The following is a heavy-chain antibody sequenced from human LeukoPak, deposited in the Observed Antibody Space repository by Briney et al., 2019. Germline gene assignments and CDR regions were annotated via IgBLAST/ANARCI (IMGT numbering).Heavy chain of an antibody. CDR3: ARHFLGELPDMDV. CDR1: GYTFTSYG. Sequence: KVSCKASGYTFTSYGISWVRQMPGKGLEWMGRIDPSDSYTKYSPSFQGHVTISGDESISTAYLQWSSLKASDTAMYYCARHFLGELPDMDVWGQGTTVTVSS. J-gene: IGHJ6*02. D-gene: IGHD1-26*01. V-gene: IGHV5-10-1*01. CDR2: IDPSDSYT.